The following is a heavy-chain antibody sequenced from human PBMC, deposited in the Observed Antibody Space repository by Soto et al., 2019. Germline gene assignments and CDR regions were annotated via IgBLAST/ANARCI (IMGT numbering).Heavy chain of an antibody. CDR3: ARIGPDWYFDL. V-gene: IGHV2-26*01. CDR2: IFSNDDK. Sequence: QVPLKESGPVLVKPTETLTLTCTVSGFSLSTPRMGVSWIRQPPGEALEWLAHIFSNDDKSYSTSLKSRLTISQDTSNSQVVLTMTNMDPVDTATYYCARIGPDWYFDLWGRGTLVTVSS. J-gene: IGHJ2*01. CDR1: GFSLSTPRMG.